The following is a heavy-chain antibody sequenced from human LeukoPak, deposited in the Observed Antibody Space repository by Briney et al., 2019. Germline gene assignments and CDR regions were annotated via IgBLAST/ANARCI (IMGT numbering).Heavy chain of an antibody. J-gene: IGHJ4*02. CDR3: AKAPVTSCRGAYCYPFDS. CDR2: TSSSDAGT. D-gene: IGHD2-21*01. Sequence: GGSLRLSCAASGFTLSTYAMTWVRQTPGKGLEWVAATSSSDAGTYHADSVRGRFTISRDNSKNTLYLQMNSLRAEDAAVYFCAKAPVTSCRGAYCYPFDSWGQGTLVTVSS. CDR1: GFTLSTYA. V-gene: IGHV3-23*01.